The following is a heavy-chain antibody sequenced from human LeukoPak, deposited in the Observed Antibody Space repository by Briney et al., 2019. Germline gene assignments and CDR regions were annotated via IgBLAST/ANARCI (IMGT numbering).Heavy chain of an antibody. D-gene: IGHD6-19*01. CDR3: ARDVAVAGFAFDV. Sequence: GGSLRLSCAASGFTFSSYWMSWVRQAPGKGLEWVANIKQDGSEKYYVDSVKGRFTSSRDNAKNSLYLQMNSLRAEDTAVYYCARDVAVAGFAFDVWGQGTMVTVSS. J-gene: IGHJ3*01. CDR1: GFTFSSYW. V-gene: IGHV3-7*01. CDR2: IKQDGSEK.